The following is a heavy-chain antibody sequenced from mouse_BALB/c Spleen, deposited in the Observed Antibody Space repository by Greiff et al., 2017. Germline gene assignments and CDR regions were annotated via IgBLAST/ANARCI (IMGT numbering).Heavy chain of an antibody. CDR2: ISSGSSTI. D-gene: IGHD1-1*01. Sequence: EVQGVESGGGLVQPGGSRKLSCAASGFTFSSFGMHWVRQAPEKGLEWVAYISSGSSTIYYADTVKGRFTISRDNPKNTLFLQMTSLRSEDTAMYYCARSDGGPFAYWGQGTLVTVSA. J-gene: IGHJ3*01. CDR3: ARSDGGPFAY. V-gene: IGHV5-17*02. CDR1: GFTFSSFG.